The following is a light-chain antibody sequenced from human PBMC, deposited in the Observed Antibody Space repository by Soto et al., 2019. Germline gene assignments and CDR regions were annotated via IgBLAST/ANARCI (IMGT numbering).Light chain of an antibody. V-gene: IGLV2-14*01. CDR3: SSDTSSSTPRVV. CDR1: SSDVCGYNY. Sequence: QSVLTQPASVSGSPGQSITISCTGTSSDVCGYNYVSWYQQHPGKAPKLMIYDVSNRPSGVSNRFSGSKSGNTASLTISGLQAEDEADYYCSSDTSSSTPRVVFGGGTQLTVL. CDR2: DVS. J-gene: IGLJ2*01.